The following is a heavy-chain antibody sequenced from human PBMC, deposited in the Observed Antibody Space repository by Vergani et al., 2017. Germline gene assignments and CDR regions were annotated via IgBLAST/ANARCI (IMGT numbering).Heavy chain of an antibody. J-gene: IGHJ4*02. CDR1: GFTFSSYA. CDR3: ARDQGILEWSLDY. V-gene: IGHV3-23*01. CDR2: ISGSGGST. D-gene: IGHD3-3*01. Sequence: EVQLLESGGGLVQPGGSLRLSCAASGFTFSSYAMSWVRQAPGKGLEWVSAISGSGGSTYYADSVKGRFTISRDNSKNTLYLQMNSLRAEDTAVYYCARDQGILEWSLDYWGQGTLVTVSS.